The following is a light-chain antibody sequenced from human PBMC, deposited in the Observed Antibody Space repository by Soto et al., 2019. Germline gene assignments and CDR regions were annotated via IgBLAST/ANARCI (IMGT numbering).Light chain of an antibody. CDR1: QSVDSNY. V-gene: IGKV3-20*01. CDR3: QQYDSSPFT. CDR2: GAC. J-gene: IGKJ2*01. Sequence: ENVLTQSPGTLSLSPGEGATLSCRASQSVDSNYLAWYQEKPGQSPSLLIYGACSRATGIPDRFSGSGSGTDFTLTISRLEPEDFAVYYCQQYDSSPFTFGQGTKLEIK.